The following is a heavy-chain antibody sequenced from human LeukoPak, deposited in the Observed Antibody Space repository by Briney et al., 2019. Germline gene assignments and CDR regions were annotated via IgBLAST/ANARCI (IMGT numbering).Heavy chain of an antibody. CDR3: ARETGESSGYYEKYYFDY. D-gene: IGHD3-22*01. CDR1: GGSISSGGYY. J-gene: IGHJ4*02. CDR2: INHSGST. V-gene: IGHV4-30-2*01. Sequence: PSQTLSLTCTVSGGSISSGGYYWSWIRQPPGKGLEWIGEINHSGSTNYNPSLKSRVTISVDTSKNQFSLKLSSVTAADTAVYYCARETGESSGYYEKYYFDYWGQGTLVTVSS.